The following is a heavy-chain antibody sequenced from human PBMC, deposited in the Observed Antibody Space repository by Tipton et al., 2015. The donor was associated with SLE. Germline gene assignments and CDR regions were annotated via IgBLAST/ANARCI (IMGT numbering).Heavy chain of an antibody. CDR1: GYTFTNYY. CDR2: INPSGDST. V-gene: IGHV1-46*01. Sequence: QVQLVQSGAEVTKPGASVKVSCKASGYTFTNYYIHWVRQAPGQGLEWMGMINPSGDSTNYAQKFQGRVTMTSDTSTSTVHMELSSLRSEDTAVYYCARGGGGLQYWGQGTLVTVSA. CDR3: ARGGGGLQY. D-gene: IGHD3-16*01. J-gene: IGHJ4*02.